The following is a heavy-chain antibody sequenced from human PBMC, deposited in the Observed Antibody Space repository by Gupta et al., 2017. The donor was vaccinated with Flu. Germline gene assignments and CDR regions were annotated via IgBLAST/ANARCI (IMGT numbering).Heavy chain of an antibody. CDR2: IYWDDHK. J-gene: IGHJ4*02. CDR3: SHCPTKNSCYRGYFDF. V-gene: IGHV2-5*02. CDR1: GFSLSTDGLA. Sequence: QITLKESGPTLVRPTQTLTLTCTFSGFSLSTDGLAVGWIRQPQGKALEWLAVIYWDDHKRYSPSLESRLTITKDTSKNQVILTMTNVDPVDTGTYYCSHCPTKNSCYRGYFDFWGQGTLVTVAS. D-gene: IGHD3-10*01.